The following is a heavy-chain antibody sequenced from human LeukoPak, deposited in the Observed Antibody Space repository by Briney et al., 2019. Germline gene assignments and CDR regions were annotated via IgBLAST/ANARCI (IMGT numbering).Heavy chain of an antibody. CDR3: ARLRFLEWPPPMYYYYGMDV. V-gene: IGHV1-69*01. Sequence: SVEVSCKASGGTFSSYAISWVRQAPGQGLEWMGGIIPIFGTANYAQKFQGRVTITADESTSTAYMELSSLRSEDTAVYYCARLRFLEWPPPMYYYYGMDVWGQGTTVTVSS. CDR1: GGTFSSYA. D-gene: IGHD3-3*01. CDR2: IIPIFGTA. J-gene: IGHJ6*02.